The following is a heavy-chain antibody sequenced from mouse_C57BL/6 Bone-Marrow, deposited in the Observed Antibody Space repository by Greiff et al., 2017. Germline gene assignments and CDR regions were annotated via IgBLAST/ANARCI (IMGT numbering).Heavy chain of an antibody. CDR1: GYTFTSYD. D-gene: IGHD2-2*01. Sequence: VQLQQSGPELVKPGASVKLSCKASGYTFTSYDINWVKQSTGQGLEWIGEIYPRSGNTYYNEKFKGKATLTADKSSSTAYMELRSLTSEDSAVYFCARGNGYWFAYWGQGTLVTVSA. J-gene: IGHJ3*01. V-gene: IGHV1-81*01. CDR3: ARGNGYWFAY. CDR2: IYPRSGNT.